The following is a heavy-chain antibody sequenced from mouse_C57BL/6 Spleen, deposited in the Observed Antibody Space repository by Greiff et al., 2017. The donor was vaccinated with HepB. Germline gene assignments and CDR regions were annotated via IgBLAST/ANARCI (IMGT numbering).Heavy chain of an antibody. CDR3: ARSGAYYGYDGAWFAY. J-gene: IGHJ3*01. V-gene: IGHV1-85*01. D-gene: IGHD2-2*01. CDR2: IYPRDGST. CDR1: GYTFTSYD. Sequence: QVQLQQSGPELVKPGASVKLSCKASGYTFTSYDINWVKQRPGQGLEWIGWIYPRDGSTKYNEKFKGKATLTVDTSSSTAYMELNSLTSADSAVYFCARSGAYYGYDGAWFAYWGQGTLVTVSA.